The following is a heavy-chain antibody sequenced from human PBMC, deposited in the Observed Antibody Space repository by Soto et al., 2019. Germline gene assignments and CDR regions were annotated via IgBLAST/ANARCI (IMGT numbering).Heavy chain of an antibody. Sequence: EVQLVESGGGLVQPGGSLRLSCAASGFTVSSNYMSWVRQAPGKGLEWVSVIYSGGSTYYADSVKGRFTISRHNSKNTLYLQMNSLRDEDTAVYYCARVSSGSYWYFDLWGRGTLVTVSS. V-gene: IGHV3-53*04. D-gene: IGHD2-15*01. CDR2: IYSGGST. J-gene: IGHJ2*01. CDR1: GFTVSSNY. CDR3: ARVSSGSYWYFDL.